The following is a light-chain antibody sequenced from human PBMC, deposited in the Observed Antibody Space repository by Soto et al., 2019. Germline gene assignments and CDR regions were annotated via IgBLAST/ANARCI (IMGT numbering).Light chain of an antibody. Sequence: DIQMTQSTSSLSGSVGDRVTITCRASQSISSYLNWYQQKPGKAPKLLIYAASSLQSGVPSRFSGSGSGTDFTLTISSLQPEDFATYYCHQSYSTPRSAFGGGTKVDIK. CDR1: QSISSY. CDR2: AAS. V-gene: IGKV1-39*01. CDR3: HQSYSTPRSA. J-gene: IGKJ4*01.